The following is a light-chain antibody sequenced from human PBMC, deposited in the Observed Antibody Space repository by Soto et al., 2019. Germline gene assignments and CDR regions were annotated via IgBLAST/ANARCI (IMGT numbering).Light chain of an antibody. CDR3: QQYYSDWT. Sequence: DIQMTESASSLSASVGDRVTITSRASQSISGWFAWYQQRPGTAPQVLIYEASNLESGVPSRLSGSGSGTEFTLTISSMQPDDFATYYCQQYYSDWTFGQGTKVDI. CDR1: QSISGW. V-gene: IGKV1-5*01. J-gene: IGKJ1*01. CDR2: EAS.